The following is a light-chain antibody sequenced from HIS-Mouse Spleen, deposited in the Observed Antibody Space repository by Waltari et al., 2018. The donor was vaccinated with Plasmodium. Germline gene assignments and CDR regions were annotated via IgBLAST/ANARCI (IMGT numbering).Light chain of an antibody. CDR2: EVS. J-gene: IGLJ3*02. Sequence: QSALTQPPSASGSPGQSVTIPCTGTSSDVGGYHYVSWYQQHPGKAPKLMIYEVSTRPSGVPDRFSGSKSGNTASLTVSGLQAEDEADYYCSSYAGSNNWVFGGGTKLTVL. V-gene: IGLV2-8*01. CDR1: SSDVGGYHY. CDR3: SSYAGSNNWV.